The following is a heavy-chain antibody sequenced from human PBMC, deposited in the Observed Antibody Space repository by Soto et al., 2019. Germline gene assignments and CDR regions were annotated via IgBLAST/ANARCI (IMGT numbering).Heavy chain of an antibody. CDR2: ISPSDTTI. CDR1: GFTFSSYS. V-gene: IGHV3-48*01. Sequence: EAQLVESGGTLVQPGGSLRLSCVASGFTFSSYSMNWVRQAPGKGLEGVAYISPSDTTIYYGDSVKGRLAISRDDSKNSVYLQMNRLRVDDTALYYCARLLYDSGDYVGYWGQGTLVTVSA. CDR3: ARLLYDSGDYVGY. D-gene: IGHD4-17*01. J-gene: IGHJ4*02.